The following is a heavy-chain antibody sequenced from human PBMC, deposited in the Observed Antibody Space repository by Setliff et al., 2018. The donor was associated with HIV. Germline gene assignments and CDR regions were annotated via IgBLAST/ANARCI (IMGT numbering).Heavy chain of an antibody. Sequence: ASVKVSCKASGHSFTYFFLYWVRQAPGQRLEWMGWISVGHGRTKYSQKFQDRVTFTRDASASTAYMDLSSLISEDTAVYYCAGFSGSNSDYYPFDIWGQGTMVTVSS. CDR1: GHSFTYFF. J-gene: IGHJ3*02. CDR2: ISVGHGRT. V-gene: IGHV1-3*01. CDR3: AGFSGSNSDYYPFDI. D-gene: IGHD4-4*01.